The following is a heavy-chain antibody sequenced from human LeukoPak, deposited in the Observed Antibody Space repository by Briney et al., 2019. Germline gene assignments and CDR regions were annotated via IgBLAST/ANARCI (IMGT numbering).Heavy chain of an antibody. Sequence: ASVKVSCKASGYTFSGTGWYLYWLRQAPGQGLECMGWIYPYTGATHYAQKFQGRVAMTRDTSISTAYMELSRLRPDDTAVYYCARDGPAQMVDFDYWGQGTLVTVSP. CDR2: IYPYTGAT. J-gene: IGHJ4*02. V-gene: IGHV1-2*02. D-gene: IGHD3-10*01. CDR1: GYTFSGTGWY. CDR3: ARDGPAQMVDFDY.